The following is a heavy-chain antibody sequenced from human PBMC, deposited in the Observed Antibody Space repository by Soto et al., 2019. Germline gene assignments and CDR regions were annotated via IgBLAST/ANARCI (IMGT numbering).Heavy chain of an antibody. J-gene: IGHJ5*02. D-gene: IGHD3-3*01. CDR2: ISSSSSYI. Sequence: GGSLRLSCAASGFTFSSYSMNWVRQAPGKGLEWVSSISSSSSYIYYADSVKGRFTISRDNAKNSLYLQMNSLRAEDTAVYYCARETTIFGVVSEQTNWFDPWGQGTLVTVSS. CDR1: GFTFSSYS. V-gene: IGHV3-21*01. CDR3: ARETTIFGVVSEQTNWFDP.